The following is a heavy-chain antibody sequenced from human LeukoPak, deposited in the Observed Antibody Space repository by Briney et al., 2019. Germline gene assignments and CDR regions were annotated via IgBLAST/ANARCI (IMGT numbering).Heavy chain of an antibody. V-gene: IGHV4-39*01. Sequence: SETLSLTCAVSGGSISSGGYYWGWIRQPPGKGLGWIGSIYYSGSTYYNPSLKSRVTISVDTSKNQFSLKLSSVTAADTAVYYCARLSWGSDSSGYYYDWFDPWGQGTLVTVSS. CDR3: ARLSWGSDSSGYYYDWFDP. CDR2: IYYSGST. D-gene: IGHD3-22*01. J-gene: IGHJ5*02. CDR1: GGSISSGGYY.